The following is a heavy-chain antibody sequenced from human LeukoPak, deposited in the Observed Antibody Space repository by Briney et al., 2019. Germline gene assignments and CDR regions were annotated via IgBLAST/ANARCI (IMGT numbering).Heavy chain of an antibody. D-gene: IGHD3-22*01. CDR2: ISSSGSTI. V-gene: IGHV3-48*03. CDR1: GFTFSSYE. Sequence: PGGSLRLSCAASGFTFSSYEMNWVRQAPGKGREGVSYISSSGSTIYYADSVKGRFTISRDNAKNSLHLQMNSLRAEDTAVYYCARGARLLRHAFDIWGQGTMVTVSS. CDR3: ARGARLLRHAFDI. J-gene: IGHJ3*02.